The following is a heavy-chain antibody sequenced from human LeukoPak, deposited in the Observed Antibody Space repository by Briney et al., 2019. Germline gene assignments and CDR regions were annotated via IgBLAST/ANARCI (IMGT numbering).Heavy chain of an antibody. CDR2: ISSSSSYI. V-gene: IGHV3-21*01. CDR3: ARGDYDILTGLYYFDY. CDR1: GFTFSSYS. D-gene: IGHD3-9*01. J-gene: IGHJ4*02. Sequence: GGSLRLSCAASGFTFSSYSMNWVRQAPGKGLGWVSSISSSSSYIYYADSVKGRFTISRDNAKNSLYLQMNSLRAEDTAVYYCARGDYDILTGLYYFDYWGQGTLVTVSS.